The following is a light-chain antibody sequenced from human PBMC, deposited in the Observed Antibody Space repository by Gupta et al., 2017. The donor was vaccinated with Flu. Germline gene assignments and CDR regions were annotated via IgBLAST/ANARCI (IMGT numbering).Light chain of an antibody. V-gene: IGLV3-25*02. CDR1: ALTNQY. CDR3: QSADSTGRFVI. CDR2: IDG. J-gene: IGLJ2*01. Sequence: ELPQPPSVSVSPGQTARIACSGDALTNQYTYWYQQKAGQAPVLLIYIDGERPSALSERFSGSSSGTTFTLTISGVQAEDEADYYCQSADSTGRFVIFGGGTKLTVL.